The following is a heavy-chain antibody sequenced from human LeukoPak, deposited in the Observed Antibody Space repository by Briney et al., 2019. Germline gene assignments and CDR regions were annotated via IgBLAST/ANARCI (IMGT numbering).Heavy chain of an antibody. D-gene: IGHD5-12*01. V-gene: IGHV1-69*06. CDR3: ARGRRGYSGYGELGYFDY. CDR1: GGTFSSYA. CDR2: IIPIFGTA. Sequence: GASVKVSCKASGGTFSSYAISWVRQAPGQGLEWMGGIIPIFGTANYAQKFQGRVTITADKSTSTAYMELSSLRSEDTAVYYCARGRRGYSGYGELGYFDYWGQGTLVTVSS. J-gene: IGHJ4*02.